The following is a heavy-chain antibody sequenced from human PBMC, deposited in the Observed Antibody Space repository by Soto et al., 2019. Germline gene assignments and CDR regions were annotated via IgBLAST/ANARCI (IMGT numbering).Heavy chain of an antibody. CDR3: ARDLEAYYYASGK. CDR2: IGGRGGSR. Sequence: EVLLLDYGGGLVQPGGSLRLSCAASGFTFSSYAMSWVRQAPGKGLEWVSGIGGRGGSRYYVDSVKGRFTISRDNSKNMLYLQMNSLRAEDTAVYYCARDLEAYYYASGKWGQGTLVTVSS. J-gene: IGHJ4*02. V-gene: IGHV3-23*01. D-gene: IGHD3-10*01. CDR1: GFTFSSYA.